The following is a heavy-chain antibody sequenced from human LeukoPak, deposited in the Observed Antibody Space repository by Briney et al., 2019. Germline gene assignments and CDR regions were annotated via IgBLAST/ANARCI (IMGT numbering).Heavy chain of an antibody. D-gene: IGHD1-14*01. CDR2: IIPIFGTA. J-gene: IGHJ4*02. V-gene: IGHV1-69*13. CDR3: AREGAGEPFDY. Sequence: ASVKVSCKASGYTFTSYGISWVRQAPGQGLEWMGGIIPIFGTANYAQKFQGRVTITADESTSTAYMELSSLRSEDTAVYYCAREGAGEPFDYWGQGTLVTVSS. CDR1: GYTFTSYG.